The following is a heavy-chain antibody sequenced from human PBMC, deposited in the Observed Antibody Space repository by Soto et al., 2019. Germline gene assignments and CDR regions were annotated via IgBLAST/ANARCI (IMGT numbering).Heavy chain of an antibody. D-gene: IGHD2-8*01. J-gene: IGHJ4*02. CDR1: GFTFSSYA. Sequence: EVQLLESGGGLVQPGGSLRLSCAASGFTFSSYAMSWVRQAPGKGLEWVSAISGSGGSTYYADSVKGRFTISRDNSKNTLYLQMNSLRAEDTAVYYCAKERYCTNGVCAQFDYWGQGTLVTVSS. CDR2: ISGSGGST. CDR3: AKERYCTNGVCAQFDY. V-gene: IGHV3-23*01.